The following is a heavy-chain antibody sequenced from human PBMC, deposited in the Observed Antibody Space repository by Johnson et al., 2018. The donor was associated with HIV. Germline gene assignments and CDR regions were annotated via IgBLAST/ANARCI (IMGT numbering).Heavy chain of an antibody. CDR2: IYSGGST. J-gene: IGHJ3*02. CDR3: ARDALANWEEVDSFDI. D-gene: IGHD7-27*01. Sequence: VQLVESGGGLIQPGGSLRLSCSASGFTVSSNYMNWVRQAPGKGLEWVSVIYSGGSTYYADSVKGRFTISRDNAKNSLYLQMNSLRAEDTAVYYCARDALANWEEVDSFDIWGQGTMVTVSS. V-gene: IGHV3-53*01. CDR1: GFTVSSNY.